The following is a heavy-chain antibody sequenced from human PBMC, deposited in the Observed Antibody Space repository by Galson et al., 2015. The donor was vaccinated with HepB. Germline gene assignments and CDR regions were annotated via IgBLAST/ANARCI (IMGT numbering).Heavy chain of an antibody. J-gene: IGHJ6*02. CDR3: AKLVGYSSSWYGYYYYYGMDV. CDR1: GFTFSSYG. CDR2: ISYDGSNK. Sequence: SLRLSCAASGFTFSSYGMHWVRRAPGKGLEWVAVISYDGSNKYYADSVKGRFTISRDNSKNTLYLQMNSLRAEDTAVYYCAKLVGYSSSWYGYYYYYGMDVWGQGTTVTVSS. D-gene: IGHD6-13*01. V-gene: IGHV3-30*18.